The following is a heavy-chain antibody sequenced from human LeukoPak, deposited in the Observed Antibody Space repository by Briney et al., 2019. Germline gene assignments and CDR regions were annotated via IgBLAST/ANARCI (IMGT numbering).Heavy chain of an antibody. CDR1: GFTFRNYE. CDR2: ISSSGSTV. J-gene: IGHJ3*02. D-gene: IGHD6-13*01. CDR3: ASATGIAAAGRGMYAFDI. Sequence: GGSLRLSCAASGFTFRNYEMNWVRQAPGKGLEWVSYISSSGSTVYYADSVKGRFTISRDNSKNTLYLQMNSLRAEDTAVYYCASATGIAAAGRGMYAFDIWGQGTMVTVS. V-gene: IGHV3-48*03.